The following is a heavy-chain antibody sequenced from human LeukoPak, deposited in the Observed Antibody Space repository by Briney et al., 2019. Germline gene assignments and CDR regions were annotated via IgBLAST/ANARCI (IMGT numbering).Heavy chain of an antibody. J-gene: IGHJ4*02. D-gene: IGHD6-19*01. CDR3: ARDRDSSGWYGGDY. Sequence: ASVKVSCKASGYTFTGYYMHWVRQAPGQGLEWMGWINSNSGGTNYAQKFQGRVTMTRDTSISTAYMELSRLRSDDTAVYYCARDRDSSGWYGGDYWGQGTLVTVSS. CDR2: INSNSGGT. CDR1: GYTFTGYY. V-gene: IGHV1-2*02.